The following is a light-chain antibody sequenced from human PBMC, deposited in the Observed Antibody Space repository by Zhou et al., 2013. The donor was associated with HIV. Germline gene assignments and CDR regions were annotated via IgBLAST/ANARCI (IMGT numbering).Light chain of an antibody. V-gene: IGKV1-8*01. CDR1: QGISSY. J-gene: IGKJ3*01. Sequence: AIRMTQSPSSLSASTGDRVTITCRASQGISSYLAWYQQKPGKAPKLLIYAASTLQSGVPSRFSGSGSGTDFTLTISSLQPEDFATYYCQQANSFLPFTFGPGTKVDIK. CDR3: QQANSFLPFT. CDR2: AAS.